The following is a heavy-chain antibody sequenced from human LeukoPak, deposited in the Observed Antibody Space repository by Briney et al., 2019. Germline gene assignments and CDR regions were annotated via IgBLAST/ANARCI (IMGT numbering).Heavy chain of an antibody. Sequence: TGGSLRLSCEASGFTFSAYAMTWVRQAPGKGLEWVSYIHSSGATIYYADSVTGRFTISRDSAKNSVYLRMSSLRAEDTALYYCARKLTGTTFFDWWGQGTLVTVSS. J-gene: IGHJ4*02. CDR3: ARKLTGTTFFDW. CDR1: GFTFSAYA. CDR2: IHSSGATI. D-gene: IGHD1-1*01. V-gene: IGHV3-48*03.